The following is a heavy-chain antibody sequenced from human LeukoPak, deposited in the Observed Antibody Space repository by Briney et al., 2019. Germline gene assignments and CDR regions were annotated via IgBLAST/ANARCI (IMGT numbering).Heavy chain of an antibody. CDR2: LSNDAVKT. J-gene: IGHJ3*02. CDR1: GFTFSNYA. Sequence: GGSLRLSCTASGFTFSNYAMSWVRQAPGKGLEWVSSLSNDAVKTYYADSVKGRFTISRDNSKNTLYLEVNSLRAEDTAVYYCARYSVPATIGWGTFDIWGQGTMVTVSS. CDR3: ARYSVPATIGWGTFDI. D-gene: IGHD2-2*01. V-gene: IGHV3-23*01.